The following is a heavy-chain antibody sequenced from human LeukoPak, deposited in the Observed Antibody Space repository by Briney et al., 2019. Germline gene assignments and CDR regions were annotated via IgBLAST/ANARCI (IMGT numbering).Heavy chain of an antibody. V-gene: IGHV3-7*03. D-gene: IGHD6-13*01. CDR1: GFPFSSYS. Sequence: GGSLRLSCAASGFPFSSYSMTWVRQAPGKGLEWVANVKPDGTTKFYVDSVKGRFTISRDNALNSLYLQMNSLRAEDTAIYYCARSTPYGTTWYGRSDYWGQGTLVTVSS. J-gene: IGHJ4*02. CDR3: ARSTPYGTTWYGRSDY. CDR2: VKPDGTTK.